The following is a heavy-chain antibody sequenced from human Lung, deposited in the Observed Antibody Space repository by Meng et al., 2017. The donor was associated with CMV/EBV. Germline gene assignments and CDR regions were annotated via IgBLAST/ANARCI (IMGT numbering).Heavy chain of an antibody. V-gene: IGHV4-34*01. CDR3: ARGAWNYVGVFEY. J-gene: IGHJ4*02. CDR2: INHSGST. CDR1: GGFFSGYY. D-gene: IGHD1-7*01. Sequence: SXTLSLXCAVYGGFFSGYYWSWIRQPPGKGLEWIGEINHSGSTNYNPSLKSRVTISVDTSKNQFSLKLSSVTAADTAVYYCARGAWNYVGVFEYWGPGTLVTVSS.